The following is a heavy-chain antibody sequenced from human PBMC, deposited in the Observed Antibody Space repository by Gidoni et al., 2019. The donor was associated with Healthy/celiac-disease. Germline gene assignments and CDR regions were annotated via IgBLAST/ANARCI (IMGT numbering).Heavy chain of an antibody. Sequence: QVQLQQWGAGQLKPSETLSLTCAVYGGSFSGYYWSWIRQPPGKGLEWIGEINHSGGTNYNPSLKSRVTISVDTSKHQFSLKLSSVTAADTAVYYCARGLGDIVVVVASTADRYFDYWGQGTLVTVSS. V-gene: IGHV4-34*01. D-gene: IGHD2-15*01. CDR2: INHSGGT. J-gene: IGHJ4*02. CDR3: ARGLGDIVVVVASTADRYFDY. CDR1: GGSFSGYY.